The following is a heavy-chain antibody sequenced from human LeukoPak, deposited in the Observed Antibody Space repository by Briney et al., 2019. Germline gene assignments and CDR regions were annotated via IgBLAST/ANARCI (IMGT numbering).Heavy chain of an antibody. V-gene: IGHV3-23*01. J-gene: IGHJ4*02. Sequence: GGSLRLSCAASGFTFSSYAMSWVRQAPGKGREWVSAISGSGGSTYYADSVKGRFTISRDNSKNTMYLQMNSLRAEDTAVYYCARASLLGYCSSTSCYQFDYWGQGTLVTVSS. CDR3: ARASLLGYCSSTSCYQFDY. D-gene: IGHD2-2*01. CDR1: GFTFSSYA. CDR2: ISGSGGST.